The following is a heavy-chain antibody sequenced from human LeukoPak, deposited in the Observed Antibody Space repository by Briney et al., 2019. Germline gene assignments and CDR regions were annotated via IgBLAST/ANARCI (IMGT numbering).Heavy chain of an antibody. CDR3: TTDDAAAADFYYFDY. CDR2: SKSKTHSGAT. D-gene: IGHD6-13*01. CDR1: DLTFSSFW. Sequence: PGGPLRLSCTAFDLTFSSFWMGGVRKAPGKGLEWVGRSKSKTHSGATDYAAHVKGRFPISRGDSKSPLYLQMNSLKAEDTAVYYCTTDDAAAADFYYFDYWGHRT. J-gene: IGHJ4*01. V-gene: IGHV3-15*01.